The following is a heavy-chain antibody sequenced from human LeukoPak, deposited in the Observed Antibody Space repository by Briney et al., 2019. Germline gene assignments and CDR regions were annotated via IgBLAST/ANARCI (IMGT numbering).Heavy chain of an antibody. V-gene: IGHV4-39*01. Sequence: SETLSLTCTVSGGSISSSSYYWGWIRQPPGKGLEWIENIYYSGSTYYNPSLKSRDTISVDTSKNQFSLKLSSVTAADTAVYYCAVTPVAVAYFDYWGQGTLVTVSS. CDR3: AVTPVAVAYFDY. D-gene: IGHD6-19*01. CDR2: IYYSGST. CDR1: GGSISSSSYY. J-gene: IGHJ4*02.